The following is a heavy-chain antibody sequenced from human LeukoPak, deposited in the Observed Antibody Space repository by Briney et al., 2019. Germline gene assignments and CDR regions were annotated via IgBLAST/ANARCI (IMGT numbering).Heavy chain of an antibody. CDR3: ARYYDSSGYYGSPLDAFDI. CDR2: IYYSGST. J-gene: IGHJ3*02. CDR1: GGSISSGGYS. V-gene: IGHV4-30-4*07. Sequence: TLSLTCAVSGGSISSGGYSWSWLRQPPGKGLEWIGYIYYSGSTYYNPSLKSRVTISVDTSKNQFSLKLSSVTAADTAVYYCARYYDSSGYYGSPLDAFDIWGQGTMVTVSS. D-gene: IGHD3-22*01.